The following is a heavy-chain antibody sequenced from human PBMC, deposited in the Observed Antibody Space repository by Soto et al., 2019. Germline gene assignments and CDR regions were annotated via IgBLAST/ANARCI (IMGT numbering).Heavy chain of an antibody. Sequence: ASVKVSCKSSGYTLTSYGISWVRQAPGQGLEWMGWITSDNGNTKYAEKIQGRVTMTTDTSTSTAYMELRSLGSDDTAVYYCARAPAGYYYYFDYWGQGTLVTV. V-gene: IGHV1-18*01. CDR2: ITSDNGNT. CDR1: GYTLTSYG. CDR3: ARAPAGYYYYFDY. D-gene: IGHD3-22*01. J-gene: IGHJ4*02.